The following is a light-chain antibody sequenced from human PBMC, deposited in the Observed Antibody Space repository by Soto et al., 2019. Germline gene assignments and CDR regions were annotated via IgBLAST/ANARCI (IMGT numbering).Light chain of an antibody. CDR2: SVS. CDR3: QQGYSSAIT. CDR1: QSIGKH. V-gene: IGKV1-39*01. J-gene: IGKJ5*01. Sequence: DIQMTQSKSSLSASVGDTVTTTCRASQSIGKHLNWYQQKPGKAPKFLIYSVSSLQSGVPSRFSGSGSGTDFTLTINSLQPEDFATYYCQQGYSSAITFGQGRLLEVK.